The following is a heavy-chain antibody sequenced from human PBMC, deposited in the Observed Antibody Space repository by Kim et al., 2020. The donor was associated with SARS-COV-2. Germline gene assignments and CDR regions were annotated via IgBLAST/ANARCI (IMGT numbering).Heavy chain of an antibody. Sequence: SVKVSCKASGGTFSSYAISWVRQAPGQGLEWMGGIIPIFGTANYAQKFQGRVTITADESTSTAYMELSSLRSEDTAVYYCASWNGYYYGMDVWGQGTTVTVSS. CDR2: IIPIFGTA. CDR1: GGTFSSYA. V-gene: IGHV1-69*13. CDR3: ASWNGYYYGMDV. J-gene: IGHJ6*02. D-gene: IGHD1-1*01.